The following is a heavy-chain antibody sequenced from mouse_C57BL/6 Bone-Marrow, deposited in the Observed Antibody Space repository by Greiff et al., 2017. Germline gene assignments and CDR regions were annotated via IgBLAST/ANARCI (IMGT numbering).Heavy chain of an antibody. Sequence: VQLKESGPELVKPGASVKMSCKASGYTFTDYNMHWVKQSHGKSLEWIGYINPNNGGTSYNQKFKGKATLTVNKSSSTAYMELRSLTSEDSAVYYCAREGLRDYAMDYWGQGTSVTVSS. CDR2: INPNNGGT. D-gene: IGHD2-4*01. J-gene: IGHJ4*01. V-gene: IGHV1-22*01. CDR1: GYTFTDYN. CDR3: AREGLRDYAMDY.